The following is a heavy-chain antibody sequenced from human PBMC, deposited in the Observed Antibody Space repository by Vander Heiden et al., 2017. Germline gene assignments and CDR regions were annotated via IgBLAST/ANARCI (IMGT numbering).Heavy chain of an antibody. CDR2: ISGSGGST. CDR3: AKDLRVRGVIITHDAFDI. J-gene: IGHJ3*02. D-gene: IGHD3-10*01. CDR1: GFTFRSYA. V-gene: IGHV3-23*01. Sequence: EVQLLESGGGLVQPGGSMRLSCAASGFTFRSYAMGWVRQCPGKGLEWVAAISGSGGSTYYADSVKGRFTISRDNSKNTLYLQMNSLRAEDTAVYYCAKDLRVRGVIITHDAFDIWGQGTMVTVSS.